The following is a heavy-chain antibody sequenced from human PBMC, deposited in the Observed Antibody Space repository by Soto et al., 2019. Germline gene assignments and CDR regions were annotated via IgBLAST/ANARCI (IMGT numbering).Heavy chain of an antibody. D-gene: IGHD3-22*01. CDR3: ARTPYYYDSSGLFDP. CDR2: ISPYNGAT. J-gene: IGHJ5*02. V-gene: IGHV1-2*04. Sequence: ASVKVSCKASGYTFTGSYIHWVRQAPGQGLEWMGWISPYNGATDYAQKFQGWVTITRDTSTTTAYMELTSLRSNDTAVYYCARTPYYYDSSGLFDPWGQGTLVTVSS. CDR1: GYTFTGSY.